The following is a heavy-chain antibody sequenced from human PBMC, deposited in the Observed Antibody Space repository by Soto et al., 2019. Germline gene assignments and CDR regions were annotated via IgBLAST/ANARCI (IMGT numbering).Heavy chain of an antibody. Sequence: YKKSGIRQPPGKGLEWIGEINHSGSTNYNPSLKSRVTISVDTSKNQFSLKLSSVTAADTAVYYCARGQDDSSGYSEGFGYWPQGTLFTLS. J-gene: IGHJ4*02. CDR2: INHSGST. D-gene: IGHD3-22*01. V-gene: IGHV4-34*01. CDR1: YK. CDR3: ARGQDDSSGYSEGFGY.